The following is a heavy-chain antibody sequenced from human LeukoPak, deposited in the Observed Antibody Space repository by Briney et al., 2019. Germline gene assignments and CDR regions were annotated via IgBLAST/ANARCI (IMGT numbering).Heavy chain of an antibody. Sequence: GGSLRLFCAASGFTFSSYAMSWVRQAPGKGLEWVSAISGSGGSTYYADSVKGRFTISRDNSKNTLHLQMNSLRAEDTAVYYCAKANTIFGVVTYYYYYGMDVWGQGTTVTVSS. D-gene: IGHD3-3*01. CDR1: GFTFSSYA. CDR2: ISGSGGST. CDR3: AKANTIFGVVTYYYYYGMDV. J-gene: IGHJ6*02. V-gene: IGHV3-23*01.